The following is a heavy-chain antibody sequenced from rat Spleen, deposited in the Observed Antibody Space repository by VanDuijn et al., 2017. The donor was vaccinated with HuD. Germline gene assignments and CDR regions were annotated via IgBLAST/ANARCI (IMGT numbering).Heavy chain of an antibody. CDR3: AGGGTYANWFAY. Sequence: EVQLVESGGGLVQPGRSLKLSCVASGFTFSNYWMTWIRQAPGKGLDWVASITNTGGSTYYPDSVKGRFTISRDNAKSTLYLQMNSLRSEDTATYYCAGGGTYANWFAYGGQGTLVTVSS. CDR1: GFTFSNYW. D-gene: IGHD2-1*01. J-gene: IGHJ3*01. V-gene: IGHV5-31*01. CDR2: ITNTGGST.